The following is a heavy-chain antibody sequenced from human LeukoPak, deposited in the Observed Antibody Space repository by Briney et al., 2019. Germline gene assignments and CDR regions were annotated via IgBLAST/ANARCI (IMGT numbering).Heavy chain of an antibody. J-gene: IGHJ4*02. CDR1: GFTFSNYG. D-gene: IGHD1-26*01. CDR3: AKAAGGATSLFDY. Sequence: PGGSPRLSCAASGFTFSNYGMHWVRQAPGKGLEWVAVISYDGSNKYYADSVKGRFTISRDNSKNTLCLQMNSLRAEDTAVYYCAKAAGGATSLFDYWGQGTLVTVSS. V-gene: IGHV3-30*18. CDR2: ISYDGSNK.